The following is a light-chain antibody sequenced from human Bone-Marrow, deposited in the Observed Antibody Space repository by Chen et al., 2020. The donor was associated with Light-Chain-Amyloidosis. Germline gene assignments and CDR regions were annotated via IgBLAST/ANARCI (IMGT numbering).Light chain of an antibody. J-gene: IGKJ2*01. V-gene: IGKV4-1*01. Sequence: DFVMTQSPDSLAVSLGERATINCKSSQSSLYSSNNRNYLAWYQQKPGQRPKLLISWASTRESGVPDRLSGSGYGTDFTLTISSLQAADVAVYYCQQYYGAPYTFGQGTKLEIK. CDR2: WAS. CDR1: QSSLYSSNNRNY. CDR3: QQYYGAPYT.